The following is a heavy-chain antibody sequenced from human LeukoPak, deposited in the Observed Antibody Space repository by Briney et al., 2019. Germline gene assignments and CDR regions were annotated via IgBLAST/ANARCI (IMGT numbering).Heavy chain of an antibody. CDR2: ISGSGGST. J-gene: IGHJ4*02. CDR1: GFTFSGYG. Sequence: GGTLRLSCAASGFTFSGYGMSWVRQAPGKGLEWVSAISGSGGSTYYADSVKGRFTISRDNSKNTLYLQMNSMRAEDTAVYYCAIVVSSYWGQGTLVTVSS. CDR3: AIVVSSY. D-gene: IGHD2-2*01. V-gene: IGHV3-23*01.